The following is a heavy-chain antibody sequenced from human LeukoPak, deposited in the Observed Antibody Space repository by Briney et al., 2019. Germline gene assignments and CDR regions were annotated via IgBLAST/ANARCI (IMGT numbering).Heavy chain of an antibody. D-gene: IGHD2-2*01. V-gene: IGHV3-11*04. J-gene: IGHJ3*02. Sequence: GGSLRLSCAASGFPVSDYYMSWIRQAPGKGPEWISDISRGGSSIYYADSVKGRFTISRDNAKNSLYLQLNSLRAEDTAVYYCASATTGWLCDREDAFDICGQGTMVTVSS. CDR1: GFPVSDYY. CDR2: ISRGGSSI. CDR3: ASATTGWLCDREDAFDI.